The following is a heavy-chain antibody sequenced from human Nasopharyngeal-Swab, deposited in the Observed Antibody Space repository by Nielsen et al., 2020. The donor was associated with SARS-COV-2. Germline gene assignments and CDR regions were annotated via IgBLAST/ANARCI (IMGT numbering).Heavy chain of an antibody. V-gene: IGHV4-39*07. D-gene: IGHD2-8*02. J-gene: IGHJ5*02. CDR2: IYSSGST. CDR3: ARGQDVLVVGGISWFDP. Sequence: WIRQPPGKGLEWIGRIYSSGSTYYNPSLKSRVTMSVDKSKKQFSLKLNSVTAADTAVYYCARGQDVLVVGGISWFDPWGQGTLGTVSS.